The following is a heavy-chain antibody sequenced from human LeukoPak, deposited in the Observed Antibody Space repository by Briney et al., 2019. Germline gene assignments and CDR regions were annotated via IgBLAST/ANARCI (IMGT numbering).Heavy chain of an antibody. V-gene: IGHV3-11*06. CDR3: ANQFCSCGRCHFDY. Sequence: GGSLRLSCAASGFTFSDYYMSWIRQTPGKGLEWVSYISSTSTFTNYADSVKGRLTISRDNAKNSLYLQMNSLRGEDTAVYYCANQFCSCGRCHFDYWGQGTLVSVSS. D-gene: IGHD2-15*01. J-gene: IGHJ4*02. CDR1: GFTFSDYY. CDR2: ISSTSTFT.